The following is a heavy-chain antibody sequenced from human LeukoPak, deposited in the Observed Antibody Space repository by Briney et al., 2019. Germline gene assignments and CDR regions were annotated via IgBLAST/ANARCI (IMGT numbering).Heavy chain of an antibody. D-gene: IGHD5-24*01. CDR2: IRYDGSNK. V-gene: IGHV3-30*02. CDR1: GFTFSSYG. J-gene: IGHJ4*02. Sequence: GGSLRLSCAASGFTFSSYGMHWVRQAPGKGLEWVAFIRYDGSNKYYADSVKGRFTISRDNSKNTLYLQMNSLRAEDTAVYYCAKGNRRWLQLGGGYFDYWAQGTLVTVSS. CDR3: AKGNRRWLQLGGGYFDY.